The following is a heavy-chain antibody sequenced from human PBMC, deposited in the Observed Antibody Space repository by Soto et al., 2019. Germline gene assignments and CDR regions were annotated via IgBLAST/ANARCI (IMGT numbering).Heavy chain of an antibody. J-gene: IGHJ4*02. CDR2: IYYSGST. Sequence: SETLSLTCTVSGGSISSSSYYWGWIRQPPGKGLEWIGSIYYSGSTYYNPSLKSRVTISVDTSKNQFSLKLSSVTAADTAVYYCARHQEDEIDYDILTGYYSYYFDYWGQGTLVTVSS. V-gene: IGHV4-39*01. CDR1: GGSISSSSYY. CDR3: ARHQEDEIDYDILTGYYSYYFDY. D-gene: IGHD3-9*01.